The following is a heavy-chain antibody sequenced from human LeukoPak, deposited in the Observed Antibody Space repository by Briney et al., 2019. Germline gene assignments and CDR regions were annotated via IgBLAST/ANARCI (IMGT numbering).Heavy chain of an antibody. Sequence: GGSLRLSCAASGFTFSSYAMSWVRQAPGKGLEWVSTISGSVSTTYYADSVRGRFTISRDNAKNSLYLQMNSLRAEDTAVYYCAREASQKGGGPNWFDPWGQGTLVTVSS. V-gene: IGHV3-23*01. D-gene: IGHD3-16*01. CDR2: ISGSVSTT. CDR1: GFTFSSYA. J-gene: IGHJ5*02. CDR3: AREASQKGGGPNWFDP.